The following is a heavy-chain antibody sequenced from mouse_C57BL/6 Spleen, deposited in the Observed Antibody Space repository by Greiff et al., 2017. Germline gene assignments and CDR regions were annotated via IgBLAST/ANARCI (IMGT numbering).Heavy chain of an antibody. V-gene: IGHV5-16*01. CDR3: SSDSIYDVYLWYFDV. J-gene: IGHJ1*03. D-gene: IGHD2-3*01. CDR2: INYDGSST. Sequence: EVKVVESEGGLVQPGSSLKLSCTASGFTFSDYYMAWVRQVPEKGLEWVANINYDGSSTYYLDSLKSRFIISRANAKNILYLQMSSLKSDDTATYYGSSDSIYDVYLWYFDVWGTGTTVTVSS. CDR1: GFTFSDYY.